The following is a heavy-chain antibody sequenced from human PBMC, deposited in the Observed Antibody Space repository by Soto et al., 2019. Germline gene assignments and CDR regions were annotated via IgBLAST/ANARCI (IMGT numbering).Heavy chain of an antibody. CDR1: AGSISSYY. D-gene: IGHD6-19*01. J-gene: IGHJ4*02. CDR2: IKSKTDGGTT. Sequence: LACTVSAGSISSYYWSWVRQAPGKGMEWVGRIKSKTDGGTTDYASPVKGRFTISRGDSKNTLYLQMNSLKIEVTAVYYCTTDGGYSSGWYTLAGYWGQGTLVTVSS. V-gene: IGHV3-15*01. CDR3: TTDGGYSSGWYTLAGY.